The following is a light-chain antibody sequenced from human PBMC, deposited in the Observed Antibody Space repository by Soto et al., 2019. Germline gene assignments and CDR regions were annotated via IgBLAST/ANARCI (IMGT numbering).Light chain of an antibody. CDR3: QQRSDWRIT. CDR1: QNILSN. CDR2: GAS. V-gene: IGKV3D-20*02. J-gene: IGKJ5*01. Sequence: EIVMTQSPATLSVSPGESATLYCRASQNILSNLAWYQQKPGQAPRLLIYGASSRATGIPDRFSGSGSGTDFTLTISRLEPEDFAVYYCQQRSDWRITFGQGTRLEI.